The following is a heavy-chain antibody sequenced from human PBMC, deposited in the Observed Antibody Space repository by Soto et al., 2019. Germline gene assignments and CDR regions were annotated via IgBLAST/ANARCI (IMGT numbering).Heavy chain of an antibody. CDR1: GYTFTGFY. CDR3: ARDLGGDTVTTTEY. Sequence: ASVTVSCTPSGYTFTGFYMHWGLQAPGQGLEWMGWINPNSGVTNYALKFQARVTMTRDTSISTAYMELSRLRSDDTAVYYCARDLGGDTVTTTEYWGKGTLVTGSS. V-gene: IGHV1-2*02. J-gene: IGHJ4*02. D-gene: IGHD4-4*01. CDR2: INPNSGVT.